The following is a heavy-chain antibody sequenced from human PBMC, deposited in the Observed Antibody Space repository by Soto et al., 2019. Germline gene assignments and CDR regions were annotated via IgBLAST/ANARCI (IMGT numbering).Heavy chain of an antibody. Sequence: EVQLLESGGGLVQPGGSLRLXXAASGFTFSSYAMNWVRQAPGKGLEWVSVISGSGGSTYYADAVKGRFTISRDNSKNTLYLQMNSLRAEDTAVYYCAKRTVGWYFDLWGRGTLVTVSS. D-gene: IGHD4-17*01. CDR2: ISGSGGST. CDR1: GFTFSSYA. CDR3: AKRTVGWYFDL. J-gene: IGHJ2*01. V-gene: IGHV3-23*01.